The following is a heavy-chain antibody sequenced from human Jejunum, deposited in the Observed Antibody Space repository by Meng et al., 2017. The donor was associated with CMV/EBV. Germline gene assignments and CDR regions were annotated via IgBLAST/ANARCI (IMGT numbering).Heavy chain of an antibody. CDR3: ASQYYDFWSGSNNPLGWSFGMDV. CDR2: TYYRSKWYY. D-gene: IGHD3-3*01. Sequence: WIRHSPSRGLEWLGRTYYRSKWYYDSAVSVKSRITIYPDTSKNQFSLHLNSVTPEDTAVYYCASQYYDFWSGSNNPLGWSFGMDVWGQGTTVTVSS. V-gene: IGHV6-1*01. J-gene: IGHJ6*02.